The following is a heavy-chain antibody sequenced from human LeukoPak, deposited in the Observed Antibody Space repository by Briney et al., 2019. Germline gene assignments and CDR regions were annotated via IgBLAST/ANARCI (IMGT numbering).Heavy chain of an antibody. D-gene: IGHD6-19*01. CDR2: IYHSGST. CDR1: GYSISSGYY. CDR3: ARQYPGYSSGWYVDYYYYYMDV. V-gene: IGHV4-38-2*02. Sequence: SETLSLTCTVSGYSISSGYYWGWIRQPPGKGLEWIGSIYHSGSTYYNPSLKSRVTISVDTSKNQFSLKLSSVTAADTAVYYCARQYPGYSSGWYVDYYYYYMDVWGKGTTVTISS. J-gene: IGHJ6*03.